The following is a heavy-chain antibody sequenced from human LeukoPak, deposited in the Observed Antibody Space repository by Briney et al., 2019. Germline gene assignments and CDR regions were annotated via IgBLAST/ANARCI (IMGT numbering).Heavy chain of an antibody. D-gene: IGHD2-21*01. Sequence: SETLSLTCTVSGGSISSYYWSWIRQPPGKGLEWIGYIYYSGSTNYNPSLKSRVTISVDTSKNQFSLKLSSVTAADTAVYYCARDPRWVIDAFDIWGQGTMVTASS. CDR1: GGSISSYY. V-gene: IGHV4-59*01. CDR3: ARDPRWVIDAFDI. J-gene: IGHJ3*02. CDR2: IYYSGST.